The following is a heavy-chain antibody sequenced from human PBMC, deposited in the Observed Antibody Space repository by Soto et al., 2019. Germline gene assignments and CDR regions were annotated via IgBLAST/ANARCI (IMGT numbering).Heavy chain of an antibody. CDR3: AKDGFPLGIVVVVSRYSGYYYGMAV. Sequence: SGGSLRLSCAASGFTFSSYGMHWVRQAPGKGLEWVAVISYDGSNKYYADSVKGRFTISRDNSKNTLYLQMNSLRAEDTAVYYCAKDGFPLGIVVVVSRYSGYYYGMAVCGQGTTVTVSS. J-gene: IGHJ6*02. CDR2: ISYDGSNK. D-gene: IGHD2-15*01. CDR1: GFTFSSYG. V-gene: IGHV3-30*18.